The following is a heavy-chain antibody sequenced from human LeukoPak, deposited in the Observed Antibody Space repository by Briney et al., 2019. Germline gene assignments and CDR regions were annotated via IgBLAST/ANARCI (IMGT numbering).Heavy chain of an antibody. D-gene: IGHD3-10*01. J-gene: IGHJ4*02. Sequence: SETLSLTCAVYGGSFSGYYWSWIRQPPGKGLEWIGEINHSGSTNYNPSLKSRVTISVDTSKNQFSLKLSSVTAADTAVYYCARDSPRYGSGSYYNRDFDYWGQGTLVTVSS. CDR1: GGSFSGYY. CDR3: ARDSPRYGSGSYYNRDFDY. V-gene: IGHV4-34*01. CDR2: INHSGST.